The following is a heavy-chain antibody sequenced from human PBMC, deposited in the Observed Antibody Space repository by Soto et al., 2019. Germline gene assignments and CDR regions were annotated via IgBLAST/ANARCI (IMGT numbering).Heavy chain of an antibody. J-gene: IGHJ4*02. CDR2: IWYDGSNK. Sequence: QVQLVESGGGVVQPGRSLRLSCAASGFTFSSYGMHWVRQAPGKGLEWVAVIWYDGSNKYYADSVKGRFTISRDNSKNTLYLEMSSLRAEDTAVYYCARDMARYCSGGSCQFFDYWGQGTLVAVSS. CDR3: ARDMARYCSGGSCQFFDY. D-gene: IGHD2-15*01. V-gene: IGHV3-33*01. CDR1: GFTFSSYG.